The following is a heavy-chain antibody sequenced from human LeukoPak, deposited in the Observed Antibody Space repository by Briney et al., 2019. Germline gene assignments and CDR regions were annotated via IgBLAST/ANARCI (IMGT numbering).Heavy chain of an antibody. CDR1: GFTFSSYE. CDR3: ARGLAVGATLVDY. CDR2: ISTGGSSI. V-gene: IGHV3-48*03. J-gene: IGHJ4*02. Sequence: PGGSLRLSCAASGFTFSSYEMKWVRQAAGKGLEWVSYISTGGSSIYYADSVKGRFTISRDNTKTSLYLQMTSLRAEDTAVYYCARGLAVGATLVDYWGQGTLVTVSS. D-gene: IGHD1-26*01.